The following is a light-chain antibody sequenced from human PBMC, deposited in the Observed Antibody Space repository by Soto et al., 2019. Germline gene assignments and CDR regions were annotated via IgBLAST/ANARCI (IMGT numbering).Light chain of an antibody. J-gene: IGLJ1*01. Sequence: QSVLTQSASVSGSPGQSITISCTGTSSDVGDYNYVSWYQQHPGKAPKLMIYDVSNRPSGVSNRFSGSKSGNTASLTISGLQAEDEADYYCSSYTSSSTYVFGTGTKLTVL. CDR1: SSDVGDYNY. CDR2: DVS. V-gene: IGLV2-14*01. CDR3: SSYTSSSTYV.